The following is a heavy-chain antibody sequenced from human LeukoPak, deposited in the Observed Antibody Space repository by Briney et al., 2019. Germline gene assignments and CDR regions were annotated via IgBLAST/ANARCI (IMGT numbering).Heavy chain of an antibody. D-gene: IGHD2-15*01. J-gene: IGHJ5*02. V-gene: IGHV4-31*03. CDR2: IYYSGNT. CDR1: GDSISSASYY. CDR3: ARARDCSGGSCFRFNWFDP. Sequence: SETLSLTCTVSGDSISSASYYWSWIRQHPGKGLEWIGYIYYSGNTHYNPSLKSRVTISVDTSKSQFSLRLSSVTAADAAVYYCARARDCSGGSCFRFNWFDPWGQGTLVTVSS.